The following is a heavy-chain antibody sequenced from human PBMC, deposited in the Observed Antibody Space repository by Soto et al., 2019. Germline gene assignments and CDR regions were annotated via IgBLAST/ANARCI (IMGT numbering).Heavy chain of an antibody. CDR2: ISLYSDGT. J-gene: IGHJ5*02. Sequence: ASVKFSCTSSGYTFSNYGITWVRQAPGQPLEWLGWISLYSDGTNYAQKFQGRVSMTTDTSTTTAYMELRSLRSDDTAVYYCARVVPGADAWFGPWGQGNLVTVP. CDR1: GYTFSNYG. CDR3: ARVVPGADAWFGP. V-gene: IGHV1-18*01. D-gene: IGHD2-2*01.